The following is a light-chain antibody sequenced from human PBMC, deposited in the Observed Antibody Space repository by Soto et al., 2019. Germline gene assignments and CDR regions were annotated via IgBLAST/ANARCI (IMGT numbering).Light chain of an antibody. Sequence: DIQMTQSPSSLSASVGDRVTITCQASQDINKNLIWYQQKPGKAPKLLIYDASDLETGVPSRFSGSGSGTGFTFTLSSLQPEDFATYYCQQSYSTPRITFGQGTRLEIK. V-gene: IGKV1-33*01. CDR2: DAS. CDR1: QDINKN. CDR3: QQSYSTPRIT. J-gene: IGKJ5*01.